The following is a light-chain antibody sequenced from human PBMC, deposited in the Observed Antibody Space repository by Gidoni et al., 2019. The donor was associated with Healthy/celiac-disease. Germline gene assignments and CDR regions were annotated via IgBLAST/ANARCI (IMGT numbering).Light chain of an antibody. CDR2: GAS. CDR3: QQYNNWPPGT. J-gene: IGKJ1*01. CDR1: QSVSSN. V-gene: IGKV3-15*01. Sequence: DIVMTQSPATLSVSPGERATLSCRASQSVSSNLAWYQQKPGQAPRLLIYGASTRATGIPARFSGSGSGTEFTLTISSLQSEDFAVYYCQQYNNWPPGTFXQXTKVEIK.